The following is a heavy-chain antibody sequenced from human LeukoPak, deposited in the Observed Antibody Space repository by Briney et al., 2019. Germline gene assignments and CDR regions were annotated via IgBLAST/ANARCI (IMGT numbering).Heavy chain of an antibody. CDR2: INASNGNT. V-gene: IGHV1-18*01. CDR3: ARESGSGQLDY. J-gene: IGHJ4*02. CDR1: GYTFTSYG. Sequence: ASVKVSCKASGYTFTSYGISWVRQAPGQGLEWMGWINASNGNTNYAQNFKGRVTMTTDTSTGTAYMELRSLRSGDTGVYFCARESGSGQLDYWGQGTLVTVSS. D-gene: IGHD6-19*01.